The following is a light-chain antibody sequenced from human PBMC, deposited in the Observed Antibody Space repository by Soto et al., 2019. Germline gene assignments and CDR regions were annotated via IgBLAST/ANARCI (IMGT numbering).Light chain of an antibody. J-gene: IGLJ3*02. Sequence: QSVLTQPPSASGTPGQRVTFSCSGRNSNIGSNYVSWYQHLPGTAPTLLIYNNNQLPSGVPDRFSASTSGTSASLAVSGLRSEDEAYYFCSEWDDYLCGPVFGGGTKLTVL. CDR2: NNN. CDR1: NSNIGSNY. V-gene: IGLV1-47*02. CDR3: SEWDDYLCGPV.